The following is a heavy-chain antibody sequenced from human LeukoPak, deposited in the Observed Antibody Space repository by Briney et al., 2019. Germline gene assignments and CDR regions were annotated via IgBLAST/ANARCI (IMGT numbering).Heavy chain of an antibody. CDR1: GGSFSGYY. Sequence: PSETLSLTCAVYGGSFSGYYWSWIRQPPGKGLEWIGEINHSGSTNYNPSLKSRVAISVDTSKNQFSLKLSSVTAADTAVYYCARAGALRAPVLYWGQGTLVTVSS. V-gene: IGHV4-34*01. J-gene: IGHJ4*02. D-gene: IGHD3-10*01. CDR3: ARAGALRAPVLY. CDR2: INHSGST.